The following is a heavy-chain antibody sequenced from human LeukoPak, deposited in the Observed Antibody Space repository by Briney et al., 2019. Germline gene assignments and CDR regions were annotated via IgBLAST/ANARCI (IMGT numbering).Heavy chain of an antibody. D-gene: IGHD6-13*01. Sequence: PGGSLRLSCAASGFTFSSYAMSWVRQAPGKGLEWVSAISGSGGSTHYADSVKGRFTISRDNSKNTLYLQMNSLRAEDTAVYYCAKASAAGTLRYFDYWGQGTLVTVSS. V-gene: IGHV3-23*01. CDR2: ISGSGGST. CDR1: GFTFSSYA. J-gene: IGHJ4*02. CDR3: AKASAAGTLRYFDY.